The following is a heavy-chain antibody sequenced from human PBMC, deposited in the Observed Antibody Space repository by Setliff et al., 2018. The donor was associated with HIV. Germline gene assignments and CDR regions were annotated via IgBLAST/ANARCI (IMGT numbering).Heavy chain of an antibody. CDR1: GYTFIDYY. J-gene: IGHJ4*02. V-gene: IGHV1-18*04. CDR3: ARSDVYSDSSVYYFDY. CDR2: ISANNGNT. D-gene: IGHD3-22*01. Sequence: ASVKVSCKASGYTFIDYYIHWVRQAPGQGLEWMGWISANNGNTNYAQKYQGRVTMTTDTSTSTAHMELRSLRSDDTAVYYCARSDVYSDSSVYYFDYWGQGTLVTVSS.